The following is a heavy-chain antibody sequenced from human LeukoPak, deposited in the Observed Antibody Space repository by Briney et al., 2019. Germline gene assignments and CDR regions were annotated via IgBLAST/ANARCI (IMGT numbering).Heavy chain of an antibody. V-gene: IGHV3-7*01. CDR2: IKQDGSEK. J-gene: IGHJ4*02. D-gene: IGHD5-18*01. CDR3: ASLGGYSHPGDY. Sequence: GGSLRLSCAASGFTFSSYSMNWVRQAPGKGLEWVANIKQDGSEKYYVDSVKGRFTISRDNAKNSLYLQMNSLRAEDTAVYYCASLGGYSHPGDYWGQGTLVTVSS. CDR1: GFTFSSYS.